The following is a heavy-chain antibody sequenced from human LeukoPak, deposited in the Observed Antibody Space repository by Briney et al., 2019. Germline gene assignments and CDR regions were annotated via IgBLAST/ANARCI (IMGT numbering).Heavy chain of an antibody. D-gene: IGHD4-11*01. Sequence: GASVKVSCKASGYTFAIFGVTWVRQAPGQGLEWMGWIGSYNGNTNYAQNLQGRVTMTTDTSTNTAYMELRSLRSDGTAVYYCARAGATLTTHFDYWGQGTLVTVSS. CDR1: GYTFAIFG. CDR2: IGSYNGNT. V-gene: IGHV1-18*01. J-gene: IGHJ4*02. CDR3: ARAGATLTTHFDY.